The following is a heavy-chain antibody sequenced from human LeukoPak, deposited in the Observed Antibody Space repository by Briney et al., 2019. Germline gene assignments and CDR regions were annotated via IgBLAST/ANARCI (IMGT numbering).Heavy chain of an antibody. CDR2: ISSSGDNT. Sequence: LAGGSLRLSCAASGFTFISYAMSWVRQAPGKGLEWVSAISSSGDNTYYADSVKGRFTISRDNSKNTLYLQMNSLRPEDTAVYYCAKVGARGCSSSTCFIYWGQGALVTVSS. D-gene: IGHD2-2*01. J-gene: IGHJ4*02. CDR3: AKVGARGCSSSTCFIY. CDR1: GFTFISYA. V-gene: IGHV3-23*01.